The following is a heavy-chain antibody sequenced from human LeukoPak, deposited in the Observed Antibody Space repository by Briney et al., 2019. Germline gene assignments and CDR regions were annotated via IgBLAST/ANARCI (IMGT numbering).Heavy chain of an antibody. J-gene: IGHJ4*02. Sequence: PSETLSLTCAVSGYSISSGYYWGRIRQPPGKVPEWMGSIYHSGSTYYNPSLKSRVTISVDPSKNQFSLKLSSVTAADTAVFYCARDPYYCSSTSCYEGRGYWGQGTLVTVSS. CDR1: GYSISSGYY. D-gene: IGHD2-2*01. CDR2: IYHSGST. V-gene: IGHV4-38-2*01. CDR3: ARDPYYCSSTSCYEGRGY.